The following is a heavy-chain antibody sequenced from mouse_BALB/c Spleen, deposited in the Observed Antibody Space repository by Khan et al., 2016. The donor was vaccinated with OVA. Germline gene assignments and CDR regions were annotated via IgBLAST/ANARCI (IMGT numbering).Heavy chain of an antibody. J-gene: IGHJ1*01. CDR2: VNPNNGGT. CDR3: AIYHGYFDV. Sequence: VQLKESGPDLVKPGASVKISCKASGYSFTGYYIHWVKQSHGKSLEWIGRVNPNNGGTSYNQKFKGKAILTVDKSSNTASMELRSLTSEDSAVYSCAIYHGYFDVWGAGTTVTVSS. CDR1: GYSFTGYY. V-gene: IGHV1-26*01. D-gene: IGHD1-1*01.